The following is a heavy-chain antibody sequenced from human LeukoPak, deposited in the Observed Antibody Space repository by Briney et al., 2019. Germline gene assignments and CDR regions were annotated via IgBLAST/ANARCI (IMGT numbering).Heavy chain of an antibody. D-gene: IGHD1-26*01. CDR1: GFTFSSYS. V-gene: IGHV3-21*01. J-gene: IGHJ4*02. Sequence: GGSLRLSCAASGFTFSSYSMNWVRQARGKGLECVSSISSSSSYIYYADSVKGRFTISRDNAKNSLYLQMNSLRAEDTAVYYCARGQVGAADYWGQGTLVTVSS. CDR3: ARGQVGAADY. CDR2: ISSSSSYI.